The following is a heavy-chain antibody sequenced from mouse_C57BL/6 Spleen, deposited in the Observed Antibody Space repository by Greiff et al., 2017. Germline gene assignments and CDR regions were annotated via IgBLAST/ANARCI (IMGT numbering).Heavy chain of an antibody. D-gene: IGHD1-1*01. Sequence: QVQLQQSDAELVKPGASVTISCKVSGYTFTDHTIHWMKQRPEQGLEWIGYIYPRDGSTKYNEKFKGKATLAADKSSSTAYMQLNSLTSEDAAVYFCAIYYYGSSPFAYWGQGTLVTVSA. J-gene: IGHJ3*01. CDR2: IYPRDGST. CDR3: AIYYYGSSPFAY. CDR1: GYTFTDHT. V-gene: IGHV1-78*01.